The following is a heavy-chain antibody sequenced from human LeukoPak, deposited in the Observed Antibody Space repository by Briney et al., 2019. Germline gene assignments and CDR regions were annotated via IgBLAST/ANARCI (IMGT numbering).Heavy chain of an antibody. J-gene: IGHJ6*02. CDR3: ALDISNYYFRGMNV. D-gene: IGHD3-9*01. CDR1: SGSISGYY. Sequence: SETLSPTCAVYSGSISGYYWSWIRQSPGSGLEWIGQIDYSGSTNYNPSLKSRVTISVDTSKNQFSLKLNSVTAADTAVYFCALDISNYYFRGMNVWGQGTTVTVSS. V-gene: IGHV4-34*01. CDR2: IDYSGST.